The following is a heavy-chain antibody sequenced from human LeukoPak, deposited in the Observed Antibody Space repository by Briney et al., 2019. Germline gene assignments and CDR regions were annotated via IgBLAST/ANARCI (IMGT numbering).Heavy chain of an antibody. CDR2: IYPGDSDT. D-gene: IGHD3-3*01. V-gene: IGHV5-51*01. Sequence: GESLKISCKGSGYSFTSYWIGWVRQMPGKGLGRMGIIYPGDSDTRYSPSFQGQVTISADKSISTAYLQWSSLKASDTAMYYCARGPHYDFWSGAYYYYMDVWGKGTTVTVSS. CDR3: ARGPHYDFWSGAYYYYMDV. J-gene: IGHJ6*03. CDR1: GYSFTSYW.